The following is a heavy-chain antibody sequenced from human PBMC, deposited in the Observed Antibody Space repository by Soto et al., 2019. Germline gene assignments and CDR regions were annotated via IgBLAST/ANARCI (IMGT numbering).Heavy chain of an antibody. D-gene: IGHD3-22*01. CDR1: GGTFSSYA. V-gene: IGHV1-69*01. CDR2: IIPIFGTA. CDR3: ARVSPPSGAQYYYDSSGYPPDY. Sequence: QVQLVQSGAEVKKPGSSVKVSCKASGGTFSSYAISWVRQAPGQGLEWMGGIIPIFGTANYAQKFQGRVTITADESTSTAYMELSSLRSEDTAVYYCARVSPPSGAQYYYDSSGYPPDYWGQGTLVTVSS. J-gene: IGHJ4*02.